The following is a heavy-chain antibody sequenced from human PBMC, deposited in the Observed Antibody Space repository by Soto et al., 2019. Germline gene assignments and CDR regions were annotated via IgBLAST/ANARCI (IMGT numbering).Heavy chain of an antibody. D-gene: IGHD6-19*01. V-gene: IGHV4-61*01. J-gene: IGHJ1*01. CDR3: ARSGSGSGWL. Sequence: QVQLQESGPGLVRPSETLSLTCAVSGGSVNSGRYYWSWVRQPPGKGLEWIGYIYYTGTTKYNPSLQSRVTISVDTSKNQFSLKLSSVTAVDTAVYYCARSGSGSGWLGGQGTLVTVSS. CDR1: GGSVNSGRYY. CDR2: IYYTGTT.